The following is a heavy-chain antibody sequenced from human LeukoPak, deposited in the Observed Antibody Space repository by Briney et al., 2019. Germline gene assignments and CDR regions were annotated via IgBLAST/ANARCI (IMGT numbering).Heavy chain of an antibody. CDR3: ARLRVINGDLDY. J-gene: IGHJ4*02. CDR2: ISAYSGTT. Sequence: GPSVNVSCKASGYTFISYGISWVRQPPGQGLEWMGWISAYSGTTKYTQKLRGRVTMTTETSTSTAYMELGSLRSDDTAVYYCARLRVINGDLDYWGQGTLVTVSS. V-gene: IGHV1-18*01. CDR1: GYTFISYG.